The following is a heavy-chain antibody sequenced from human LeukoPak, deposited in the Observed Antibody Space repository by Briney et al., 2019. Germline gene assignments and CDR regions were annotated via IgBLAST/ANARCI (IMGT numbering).Heavy chain of an antibody. CDR1: GLTFSNYA. CDR3: AKEGSAYDY. D-gene: IGHD3-10*01. V-gene: IGHV3-23*01. Sequence: GGSLRLSCAASGLTFSNYAMSWVRQAPGRGLEWVSGISGSGGSTYYTDSVKGRFTISRDNSKNTLYLQMNSLRAEDTAVYYCAKEGSAYDYWGQGTLVTVSS. J-gene: IGHJ4*02. CDR2: ISGSGGST.